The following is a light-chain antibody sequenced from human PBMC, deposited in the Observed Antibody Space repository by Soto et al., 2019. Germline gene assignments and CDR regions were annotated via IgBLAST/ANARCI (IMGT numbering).Light chain of an antibody. Sequence: EFVLTPSPGTLSFSPLERATLSCRSSQTVINNYLAWYQQKPGQAPRLLIYDASSRATGIPDRFSGGGSGTDFTLTISRLEPEDFAVYYCQKYGNSPLKFGQGTKVDIK. J-gene: IGKJ1*01. CDR2: DAS. CDR3: QKYGNSPLK. V-gene: IGKV3-20*01. CDR1: QTVINNY.